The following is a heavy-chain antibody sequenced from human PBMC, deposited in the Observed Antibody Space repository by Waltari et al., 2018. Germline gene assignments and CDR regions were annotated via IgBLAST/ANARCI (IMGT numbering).Heavy chain of an antibody. CDR1: GFTFSSSA. V-gene: IGHV3-30*01. J-gene: IGHJ6*02. CDR2: ISYDGSNK. Sequence: QVQLVESGGGVVQPGRSLRLSCAASGFTFSSSAMHWVRQAPGKGLEWVAVISYDGSNKYYADSVKGRFTISIDNSKNTLYLQMNSLRAEDTAVYYCARSGGTLSYYYGMDVWGQGTTVTVSS. CDR3: ARSGGTLSYYYGMDV. D-gene: IGHD2-8*02.